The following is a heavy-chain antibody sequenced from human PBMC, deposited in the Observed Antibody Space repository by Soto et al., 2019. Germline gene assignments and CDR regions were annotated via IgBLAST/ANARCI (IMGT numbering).Heavy chain of an antibody. Sequence: GGSLRLSCAASGFTFSDYYMSWIRQAPGKGLEWVSYISSSSSYTNYADSVKGRFTISRDNAKNSLYLQMNSLRDEDTAVYYCAKVLVGSMDVWGQGTTVTVSS. J-gene: IGHJ6*02. V-gene: IGHV3-11*06. CDR2: ISSSSSYT. CDR1: GFTFSDYY. CDR3: AKVLVGSMDV. D-gene: IGHD2-2*01.